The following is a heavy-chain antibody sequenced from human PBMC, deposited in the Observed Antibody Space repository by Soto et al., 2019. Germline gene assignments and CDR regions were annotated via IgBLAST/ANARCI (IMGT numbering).Heavy chain of an antibody. CDR1: GGSFSGYY. CDR2: INHSGST. D-gene: IGHD6-13*01. Sequence: SETLSLTCAVYGGSFSGYYWSWIRQPPGKGLEWIGEINHSGSTNYNPSLKSRVTISVDTSKNQFSLKLSSVTAADTAVYYCARFVAAAGTLGVWGQGTLVTVSS. CDR3: ARFVAAAGTLGV. V-gene: IGHV4-34*01. J-gene: IGHJ4*02.